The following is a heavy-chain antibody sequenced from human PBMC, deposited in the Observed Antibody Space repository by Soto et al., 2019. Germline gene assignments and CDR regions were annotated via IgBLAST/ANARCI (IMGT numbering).Heavy chain of an antibody. Sequence: EVQLVESGGGLVKPGGSLRLSCAASGFTFSSYSMNWVRQAPGKGLEWVSSISSSSSYIYYADSVKGRFTISRDNAKNSLYLQMNRLRADDTAVYYCARWDSSGWAFDIWGHGKMFPVSS. J-gene: IGHJ3*02. CDR2: ISSSSSYI. CDR1: GFTFSSYS. D-gene: IGHD6-19*01. V-gene: IGHV3-21*01. CDR3: ARWDSSGWAFDI.